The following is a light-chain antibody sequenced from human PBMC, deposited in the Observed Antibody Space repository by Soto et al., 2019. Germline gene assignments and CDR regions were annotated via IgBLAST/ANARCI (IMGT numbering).Light chain of an antibody. CDR2: GNK. Sequence: QSALTQPPSVSGAPGQRVTISCTGTSSNIGAGYDVQWYQRLPGTAPKFLIYGNKNRPSGVPDRFSGSKSGTSASLAITGLQAEDESDYFCHSYDSPLGGFVFGTGTKVTVL. J-gene: IGLJ1*01. CDR1: SSNIGAGYD. CDR3: HSYDSPLGGFV. V-gene: IGLV1-40*01.